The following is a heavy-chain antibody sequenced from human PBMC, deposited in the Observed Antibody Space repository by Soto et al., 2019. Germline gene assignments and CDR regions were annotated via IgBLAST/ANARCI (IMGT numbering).Heavy chain of an antibody. CDR3: ARHHYYDSSGYSDGFDI. V-gene: IGHV4-39*01. J-gene: IGHJ3*02. Sequence: QLQLQESGPGLVKPSETLSLSCTVSGGSISSSSYYWGWIRQPPGKGLEWIGSIYYSGSTYYNPSLKSRVTISVDTSKNQFSLKLSSVTAADTAVYYCARHHYYDSSGYSDGFDIWGQGTMVTVFS. CDR1: GGSISSSSYY. D-gene: IGHD3-22*01. CDR2: IYYSGST.